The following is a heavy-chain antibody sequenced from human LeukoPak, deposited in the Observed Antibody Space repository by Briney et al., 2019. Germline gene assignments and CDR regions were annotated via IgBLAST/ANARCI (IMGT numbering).Heavy chain of an antibody. Sequence: GGSLRLSCAASGFTFSNYEMNWVRQAPGEGLEWVSYISSSGSTIYYADSVKGRFTISRDNAKNSLYLQMNSLRVEDTAVYYCAQIYTYGSSQFDYWGQGTLVTVSS. V-gene: IGHV3-48*03. D-gene: IGHD5-18*01. CDR1: GFTFSNYE. CDR3: AQIYTYGSSQFDY. CDR2: ISSSGSTI. J-gene: IGHJ4*02.